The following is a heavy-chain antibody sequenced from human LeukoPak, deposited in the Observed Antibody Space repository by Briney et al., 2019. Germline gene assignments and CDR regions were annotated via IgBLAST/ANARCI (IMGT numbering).Heavy chain of an antibody. Sequence: GGSLRLSCAASGFTFSDNYMTWVRQAPGKGLEWLSYISGNGGVIQYADSVKGRFTISRDNAKNLLYLQMNSLRAEDTAVYYCARDEVATNDFDYWGQGTLVTVSS. J-gene: IGHJ4*02. CDR3: ARDEVATNDFDY. CDR2: ISGNGGVI. CDR1: GFTFSDNY. D-gene: IGHD5-12*01. V-gene: IGHV3-11*04.